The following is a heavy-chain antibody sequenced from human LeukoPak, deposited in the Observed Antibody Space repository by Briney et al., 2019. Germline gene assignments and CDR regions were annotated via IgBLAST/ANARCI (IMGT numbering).Heavy chain of an antibody. V-gene: IGHV4-38-2*02. CDR1: GYSISSGYY. CDR3: ARQMGRVVVIIDY. CDR2: IYHSGST. Sequence: SETLSLTCTVSGYSISSGYYWGWIRQPPGKGLEWIGSIYHSGSTYYNPSLKSRVTISVDTSKNQFSLKLSSVTAADTAVYYCARQMGRVVVIIDYWGQGTLVTVSS. D-gene: IGHD3-22*01. J-gene: IGHJ4*02.